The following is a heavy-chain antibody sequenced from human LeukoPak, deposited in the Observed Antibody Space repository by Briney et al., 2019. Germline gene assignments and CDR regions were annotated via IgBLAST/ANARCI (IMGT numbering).Heavy chain of an antibody. Sequence: PSETLSLTCSVSGGSSSSYNWSWIRQPAGKGLEWIGRIYTSGSTNYNPSLKSRVTMSVDTSKNQFSLKLSSVTAADTAVYYCASLTTAEAFDIWGQGTMGTVSS. D-gene: IGHD3-22*01. J-gene: IGHJ3*02. V-gene: IGHV4-4*07. CDR2: IYTSGST. CDR1: GGSSSSYN. CDR3: ASLTTAEAFDI.